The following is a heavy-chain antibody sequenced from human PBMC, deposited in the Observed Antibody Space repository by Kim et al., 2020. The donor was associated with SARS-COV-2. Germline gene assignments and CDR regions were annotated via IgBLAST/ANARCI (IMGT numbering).Heavy chain of an antibody. D-gene: IGHD3-10*01. Sequence: GGSLRHSCAASGFTFSSYAMSWVHQAPGKGLEWVSVIYSGGSSTYYADSVKGRFTISRDNSKNTLYLQMNSLRAEDTAVYYCAGGFGELLAYYYGMDVWGQGTTVTVSS. J-gene: IGHJ6*02. V-gene: IGHV3-23*03. CDR2: IYSGGSST. CDR1: GFTFSSYA. CDR3: AGGFGELLAYYYGMDV.